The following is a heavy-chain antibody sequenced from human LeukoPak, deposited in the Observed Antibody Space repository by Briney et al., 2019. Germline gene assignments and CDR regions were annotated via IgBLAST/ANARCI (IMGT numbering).Heavy chain of an antibody. CDR3: ARGVDYYGV. J-gene: IGHJ4*02. CDR1: GVSISSSSYY. D-gene: IGHD3-10*01. CDR2: IYYSGST. Sequence: SETLSLTCTVSGVSISSSSYYWGWLRQPPGKGLEGIGSIYYSGSTYYNPSLKSRVTISVDTSKKQFSLKLSSVTAADTAVYYCARGVDYYGVWGQGTLVTVSS. V-gene: IGHV4-39*07.